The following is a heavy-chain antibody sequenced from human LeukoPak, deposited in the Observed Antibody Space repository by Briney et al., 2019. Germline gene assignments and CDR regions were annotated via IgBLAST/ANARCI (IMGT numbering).Heavy chain of an antibody. CDR2: ISGSDGST. V-gene: IGHV3-23*01. D-gene: IGHD7-27*01. Sequence: PGGSLRLSCAASGFTFSDYGMSWVRQAPGKGLEWVSSISGSDGSTYYADSVKGRLTISRDNSKNTLYLQMNSLRAEDTAVYYCARDAPNWEANDAFDIWGQGTMVTVSS. CDR1: GFTFSDYG. J-gene: IGHJ3*02. CDR3: ARDAPNWEANDAFDI.